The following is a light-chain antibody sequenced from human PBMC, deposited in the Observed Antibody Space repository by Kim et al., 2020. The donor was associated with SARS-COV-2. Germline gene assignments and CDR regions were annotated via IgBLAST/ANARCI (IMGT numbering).Light chain of an antibody. Sequence: DIVMTQSPDSVAVSLGERATINCKPSQSVLYSSNNKNYLAWYQQKPGQPPKLLIYWASTRESGVPDRFSGSGSGTDFTLSINSLQAEDVALYYCQQYYGTPWTFGQGTKVDIK. CDR2: WAS. V-gene: IGKV4-1*01. J-gene: IGKJ1*01. CDR1: QSVLYSSNNKNY. CDR3: QQYYGTPWT.